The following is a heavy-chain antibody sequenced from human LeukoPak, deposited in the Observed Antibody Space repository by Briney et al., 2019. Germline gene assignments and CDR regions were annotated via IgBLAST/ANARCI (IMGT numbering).Heavy chain of an antibody. V-gene: IGHV1-69*04. J-gene: IGHJ4*02. CDR2: IIPIFGIA. CDR1: GGTFSSYA. CDR3: ARVSLYCTGGSCYSGEIDY. D-gene: IGHD2-15*01. Sequence: ASMKVSCKASGGTFSSYAISWVRQAPGQGLEWMGRIIPIFGIANYAQKFQGRVTITADKSTSTAYMELSSLRSEDTAVYYCARVSLYCTGGSCYSGEIDYWGQGTLVTVPS.